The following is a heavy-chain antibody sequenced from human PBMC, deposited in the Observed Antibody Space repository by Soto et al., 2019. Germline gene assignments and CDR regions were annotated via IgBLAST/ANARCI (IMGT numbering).Heavy chain of an antibody. CDR2: ISWNSGSI. V-gene: IGHV3-9*01. CDR1: GFTFDDYA. J-gene: IGHJ4*02. Sequence: LRLSCAASGFTFDDYAMHWVRQAPGKGLEWVSGISWNSGSIGYADSVKGRFTISRDNAKNSLYLQMNSLRAEDTALYYCAKGRATIETALDYWGQGTLVTVSS. CDR3: AKGRATIETALDY. D-gene: IGHD5-12*01.